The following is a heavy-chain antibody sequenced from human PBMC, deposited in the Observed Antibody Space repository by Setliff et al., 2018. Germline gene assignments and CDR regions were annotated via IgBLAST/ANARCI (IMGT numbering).Heavy chain of an antibody. J-gene: IGHJ3*01. D-gene: IGHD2-2*03. CDR3: ARLIGSCSSSSCSGALDL. CDR2: VYHGDSDT. CDR1: GYSFSRSW. V-gene: IGHV5-51*01. Sequence: PGESLKISCQGFGYSFSRSWIVWVRQMPGRGLEWLGIVYHGDSDTRYNPSFQGQVTISVDKSIDTAYLQSSSLKASDSAIYYCARLIGSCSSSSCSGALDLWGQGTMVTVSS.